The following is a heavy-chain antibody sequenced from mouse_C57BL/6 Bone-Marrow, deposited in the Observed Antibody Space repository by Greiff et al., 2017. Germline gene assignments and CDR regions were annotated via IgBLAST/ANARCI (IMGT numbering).Heavy chain of an antibody. Sequence: QVQLQQPGAELVKPGASVKLSCKASGYTFTSYWMHWVKQRPGRGLEWIGRIDPNSGGTKYNEKFKSKATLTADKPSSTAYMQLSSLTSEDSAVCLCARKTAEVTFWIAYWGQGTLVTVSA. J-gene: IGHJ3*01. V-gene: IGHV1-72*01. CDR2: IDPNSGGT. CDR3: ARKTAEVTFWIAY. D-gene: IGHD3-2*02. CDR1: GYTFTSYW.